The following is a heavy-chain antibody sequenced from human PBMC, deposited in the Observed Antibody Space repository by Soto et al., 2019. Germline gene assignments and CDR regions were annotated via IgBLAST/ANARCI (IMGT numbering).Heavy chain of an antibody. D-gene: IGHD3-22*01. V-gene: IGHV4-31*03. CDR3: ARDLGYYDSSGYWTDNYFDY. Sequence: LSCTVAGGKSVGLGYCCIFNNKHPGKGLEWIGYIYYSGSTYYNPSLKSRVTISVDTSKNQFSLKLSSVTAADTAVYYCARDLGYYDSSGYWTDNYFDYWGQGTLVTVSS. J-gene: IGHJ4*02. CDR2: IYYSGST. CDR1: GGKSVGLGYC.